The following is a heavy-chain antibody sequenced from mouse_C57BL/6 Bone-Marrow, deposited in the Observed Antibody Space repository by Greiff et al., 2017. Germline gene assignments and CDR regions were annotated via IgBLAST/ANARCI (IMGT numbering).Heavy chain of an antibody. CDR1: GYTFTSYW. V-gene: IGHV1-64*01. Sequence: QVQLQQPGAELVKPGASVKLSCKASGYTFTSYWMHWVKQRPGQGLEWIGMIHPNSGSTNYNEKFKSKATLTVDKSSSTAYMQLSSLTSEDSAVYYCARGGYGSSYVNYWGKGTTLTVSS. CDR3: ARGGYGSSYVNY. J-gene: IGHJ2*01. CDR2: IHPNSGST. D-gene: IGHD1-1*01.